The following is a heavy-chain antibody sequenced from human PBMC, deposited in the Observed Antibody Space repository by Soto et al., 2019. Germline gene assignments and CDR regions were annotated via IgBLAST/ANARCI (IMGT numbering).Heavy chain of an antibody. V-gene: IGHV3-7*03. CDR3: ARRRSIESYDFWSGYYGDAFDI. CDR2: IKHSGSDI. D-gene: IGHD3-3*01. Sequence: PGGSLRLSCAASGFTLSSYWMSWVRQAPGKGLEWVAYIKHSGSDIYYVDSVKGRFTISRDNAKNSLYLQMNSLRAEDTAVYYCARRRSIESYDFWSGYYGDAFDIWGQGTMVTVSS. CDR1: GFTLSSYW. J-gene: IGHJ3*02.